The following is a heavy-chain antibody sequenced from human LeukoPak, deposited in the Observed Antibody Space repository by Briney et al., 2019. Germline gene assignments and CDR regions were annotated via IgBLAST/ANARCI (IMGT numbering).Heavy chain of an antibody. D-gene: IGHD1-1*01. CDR3: ARDRGTWNDDGFDY. Sequence: SETLSLTCTVSGVSISSYYWSWIRQPAGKGLEWIGRIYISGSTNYNPSLKSRVTMSVDTSKNQFSLKLSSVTAADTAVYYCARDRGTWNDDGFDYWGQGTVVTVSS. V-gene: IGHV4-4*07. CDR1: GVSISSYY. J-gene: IGHJ4*02. CDR2: IYISGST.